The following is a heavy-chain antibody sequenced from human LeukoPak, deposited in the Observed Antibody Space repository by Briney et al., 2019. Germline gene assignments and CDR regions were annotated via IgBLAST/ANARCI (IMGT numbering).Heavy chain of an antibody. D-gene: IGHD6-19*01. Sequence: KPSETLSLTCTVSGGSISSSGYYWSWIRQHPEKGLEWIGYIHYSGSPFYNPSLKSRVTISVDTSENQFSLELSSVTAADTAVYYCARVTLYSSRKWFDPWGQGTLVTVSS. CDR3: ARVTLYSSRKWFDP. V-gene: IGHV4-31*03. J-gene: IGHJ5*02. CDR2: IHYSGSP. CDR1: GGSISSSGYY.